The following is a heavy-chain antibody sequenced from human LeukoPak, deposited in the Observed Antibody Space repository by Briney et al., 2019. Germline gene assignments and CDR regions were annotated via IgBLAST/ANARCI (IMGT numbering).Heavy chain of an antibody. CDR3: ARTNQISETAFDV. Sequence: SETLSLTCTVSGGSISSNSYYWGWIRQTPGKGLEWIGYILSSGSTNYNPSVKSRVTISVDTSKNQFSLKLSSVTAADTAVYYCARTNQISETAFDVWGPGSVVIVTS. V-gene: IGHV4-61*05. CDR1: GGSISSNSYY. J-gene: IGHJ3*01. CDR2: ILSSGST. D-gene: IGHD1-14*01.